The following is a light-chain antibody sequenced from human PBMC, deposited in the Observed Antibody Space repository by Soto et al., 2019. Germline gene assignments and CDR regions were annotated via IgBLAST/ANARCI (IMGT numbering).Light chain of an antibody. J-gene: IGLJ2*01. CDR1: SSDVGGYNY. CDR3: SSYAGINTVV. Sequence: QSALTQPPSASGSPGQSVTISCTGTSSDVGGYNYVSWYQQHPGKAPKLILYEVSERPSGVPDRFSGSKSGNTASLPVSGLQAEDDADYYCSSYAGINTVVFGGGTKLTVL. CDR2: EVS. V-gene: IGLV2-8*01.